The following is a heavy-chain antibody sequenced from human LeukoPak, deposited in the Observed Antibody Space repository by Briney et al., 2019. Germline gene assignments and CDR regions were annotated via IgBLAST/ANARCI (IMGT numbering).Heavy chain of an antibody. J-gene: IGHJ4*02. CDR3: AKGIAAALTLDY. V-gene: IGHV1-46*01. CDR1: GYTFTSYY. D-gene: IGHD6-13*01. Sequence: ASVKVSCKASGYTFTSYYTHWVRQAPGQGLEWMGIINPSGGSTSYAQKFQGRVTMTRDTSTSTVYMELSSLRSEDTAVYYCAKGIAAALTLDYWGQGTLVTVSS. CDR2: INPSGGST.